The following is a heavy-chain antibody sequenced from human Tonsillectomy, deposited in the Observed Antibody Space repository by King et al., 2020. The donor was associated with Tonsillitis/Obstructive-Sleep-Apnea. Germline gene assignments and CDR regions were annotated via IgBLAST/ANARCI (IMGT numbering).Heavy chain of an antibody. CDR2: IRSEPHGGTT. CDR1: GFNFADYA. Sequence: VQLVESGGGLVKPGRSVRLSCTTSGFNFADYAMSWFRQAPGKGLEWVGFIRSEPHGGTTEYAASLKGKITISRDDSNSVAYLQMNSLEAEDTAVYYCARLDCTHTVCFIRSQFYYYMDVWGKGTTVTVSS. D-gene: IGHD3-9*01. J-gene: IGHJ6*03. CDR3: ARLDCTHTVCFIRSQFYYYMDV. V-gene: IGHV3-49*05.